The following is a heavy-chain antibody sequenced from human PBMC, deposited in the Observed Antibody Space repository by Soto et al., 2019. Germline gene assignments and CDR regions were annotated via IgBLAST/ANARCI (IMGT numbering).Heavy chain of an antibody. CDR2: INPNSGGT. CDR1: GYTFTGYY. V-gene: IGHV1-2*04. J-gene: IGHJ6*02. D-gene: IGHD6-6*01. CDR3: ARDSAGSSSPDYYYGMDV. Sequence: ASVKVSCKASGYTFTGYYMHWVRQAPGQGLEWMGWINPNSGGTNYAQKFQGWVTMTRDTSISTAYMELSRLRSDDTAVYYCARDSAGSSSPDYYYGMDVWGQGTTVTVSS.